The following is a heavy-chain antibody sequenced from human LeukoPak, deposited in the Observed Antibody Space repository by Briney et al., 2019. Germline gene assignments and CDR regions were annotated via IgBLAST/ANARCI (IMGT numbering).Heavy chain of an antibody. Sequence: PPGGSLRLSCAASGFTFSDYAMSWARQAPGKGLEWVSGISDVSFTTYYTDPVKGRYTISRDNTKNTVYLQMNNLRAEDTAVYFCARHDSFIPYWGQGTQVIVAS. V-gene: IGHV3-23*01. CDR3: ARHDSFIPY. D-gene: IGHD3-16*02. CDR2: ISDVSFTT. CDR1: GFTFSDYA. J-gene: IGHJ4*02.